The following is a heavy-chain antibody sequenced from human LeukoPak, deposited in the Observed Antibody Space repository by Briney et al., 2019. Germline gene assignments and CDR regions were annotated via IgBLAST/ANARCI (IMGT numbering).Heavy chain of an antibody. D-gene: IGHD2-15*01. CDR2: IYYSGST. Sequence: SETLSLTRTVSGGSISSYYWSWIRQPPGKGLEWIGYIYYSGSTNYNPSLKSRVTISVDTSKNQFSLKLSSVTAADTAVYYCARDRLVCSGGSCGVDPWGQGTLVTVSS. CDR3: ARDRLVCSGGSCGVDP. J-gene: IGHJ5*02. V-gene: IGHV4-59*12. CDR1: GGSISSYY.